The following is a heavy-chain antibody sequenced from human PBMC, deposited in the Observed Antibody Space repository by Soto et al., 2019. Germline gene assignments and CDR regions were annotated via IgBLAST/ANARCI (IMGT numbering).Heavy chain of an antibody. J-gene: IGHJ6*02. V-gene: IGHV3-23*01. CDR3: AAGDGAGSDRDNYGLDG. CDR2: ISGSGGST. CDR1: GFTFSSYA. Sequence: GGSLRLSCAASGFTFSSYAMSWVRQAPGKGLEWVSAISGSGGSTYYADSVKGRFTISRDNSKNTLYLQMNSLRAEDTAVYYCAAGDGAGSDRDNYGLDGWGQGTTVTVSS. D-gene: IGHD6-19*01.